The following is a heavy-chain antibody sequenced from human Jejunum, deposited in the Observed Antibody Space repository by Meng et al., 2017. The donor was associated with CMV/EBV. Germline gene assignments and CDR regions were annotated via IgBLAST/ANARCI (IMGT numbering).Heavy chain of an antibody. V-gene: IGHV1-46*01. D-gene: IGHD3-3*01. CDR2: INHGGGST. CDR3: ARDLASRTYDDFWSGFNGMDV. Sequence: YVQWGRQATGKGREWMGIINHGGGSTRYAQNYRGRVNMNRDTSTSKVYMELSSLRSEDTAVYYCARDLASRTYDDFWSGFNGMDVWGQGTTVTVSS. J-gene: IGHJ6*02. CDR1: Y.